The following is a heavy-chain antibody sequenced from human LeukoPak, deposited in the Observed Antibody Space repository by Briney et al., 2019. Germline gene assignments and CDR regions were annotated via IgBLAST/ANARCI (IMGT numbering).Heavy chain of an antibody. D-gene: IGHD3-22*01. CDR2: ISSGGTTI. CDR1: GFTFSSYA. CDR3: AKLLRDDSRTVPAFDY. V-gene: IGHV3-48*04. Sequence: GGSLRLSCAASGFTFSSYAMSWVRQAPGKGLEWVSYISSGGTTIYYADSVKGRVTISRDNSKNSLYLQMNSLRAEDTAIYFCAKLLRDDSRTVPAFDYWGQGTLVTVSS. J-gene: IGHJ4*02.